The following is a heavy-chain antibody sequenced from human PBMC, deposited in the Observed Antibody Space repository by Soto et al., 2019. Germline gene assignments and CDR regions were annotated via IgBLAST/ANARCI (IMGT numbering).Heavy chain of an antibody. CDR3: VRDAYNRDAFDI. J-gene: IGHJ3*02. V-gene: IGHV3-21*01. Sequence: DVQLVESGGGLVKPGGSLRLSCAASGFNFITFSMNWVRQAPGKGLEWVSSISASSSSIYYAESVKGRFTVSRDNAKNSLYLQMNSLTAEDTALYYCVRDAYNRDAFDIWGQGKTVTVSS. D-gene: IGHD1-20*01. CDR2: ISASSSSI. CDR1: GFNFITFS.